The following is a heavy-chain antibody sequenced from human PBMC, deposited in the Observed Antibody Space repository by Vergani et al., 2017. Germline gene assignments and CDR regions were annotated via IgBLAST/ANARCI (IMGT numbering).Heavy chain of an antibody. Sequence: QVQLVESGGGVVQPGGSLSLSCAASGFTFNSYGMHCVLQAPGKGLEWVASIRSDESRRYYGDSMEGPFTISRDNAKNSLYLQMNSLRAEDTAVYYCARDSPLVVPAAIFYYYYGMDVWGQGTTVTVSS. CDR1: GFTFNSYG. CDR2: IRSDESRR. V-gene: IGHV3-30*02. D-gene: IGHD2-2*01. CDR3: ARDSPLVVPAAIFYYYYGMDV. J-gene: IGHJ6*02.